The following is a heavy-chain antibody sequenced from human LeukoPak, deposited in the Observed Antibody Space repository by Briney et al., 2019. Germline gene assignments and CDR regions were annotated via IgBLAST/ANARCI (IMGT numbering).Heavy chain of an antibody. CDR2: INPKSGGT. Sequence: GASVKVSCKASGYTFTGYYMHWVRQAPGQGLEWMGWINPKSGGTNYAQKFQGRVTVTRDTSITTAYMELSRLRSDDMAVYYCASGVNDYGDFYFDYWGQGTLVTASS. CDR3: ASGVNDYGDFYFDY. J-gene: IGHJ4*02. V-gene: IGHV1-2*02. CDR1: GYTFTGYY. D-gene: IGHD4-17*01.